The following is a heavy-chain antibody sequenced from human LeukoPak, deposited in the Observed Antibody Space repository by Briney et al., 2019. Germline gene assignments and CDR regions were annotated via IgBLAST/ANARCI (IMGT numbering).Heavy chain of an antibody. V-gene: IGHV4-59*08. J-gene: IGHJ4*02. CDR3: ARLDSGYGKYYFDY. D-gene: IGHD5-12*01. CDR1: GGSINSYY. Sequence: SETLSLTCTVSGGSINSYYWSWIRQPPGKGLEWIGYIYHRGSTNYNSSLKSRVSISVDTSKNQFYLKLTSVTAADTAVYYCARLDSGYGKYYFDYWGQGTLVTVSS. CDR2: IYHRGST.